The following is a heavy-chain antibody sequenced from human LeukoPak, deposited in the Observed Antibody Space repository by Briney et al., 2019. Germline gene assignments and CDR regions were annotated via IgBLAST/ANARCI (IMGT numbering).Heavy chain of an antibody. D-gene: IGHD3-10*01. CDR3: AREGTGFGEPGAFDI. J-gene: IGHJ3*02. Sequence: ASVKVSCKASGYTFTSYAMHWVRQAPGQRLEWMGGIIPIFGTANYAQKFQGRVTITTDESTSTAYMELSSLRSEDTAVYYCAREGTGFGEPGAFDIWGQGTMVTVSS. CDR1: GYTFTSYA. CDR2: IIPIFGTA. V-gene: IGHV1-69*05.